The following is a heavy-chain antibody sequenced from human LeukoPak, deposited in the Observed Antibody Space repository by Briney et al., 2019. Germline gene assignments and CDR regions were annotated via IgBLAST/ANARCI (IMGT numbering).Heavy chain of an antibody. Sequence: SETLSLTCSVSGGSISSSSYYWGWIRQPPGKGLEWIGSFYYSGSTYYNPSLKSRVTISVDTSKNQFSLRLTSVTAADAAVYYCARSRTDIVATIFDYWGQGTLVTVSS. CDR2: FYYSGST. CDR1: GGSISSSSYY. CDR3: ARSRTDIVATIFDY. V-gene: IGHV4-39*07. J-gene: IGHJ4*02. D-gene: IGHD5-12*01.